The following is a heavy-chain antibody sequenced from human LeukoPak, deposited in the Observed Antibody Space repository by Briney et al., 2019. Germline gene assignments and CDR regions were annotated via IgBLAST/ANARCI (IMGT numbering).Heavy chain of an antibody. V-gene: IGHV3-7*01. CDR1: GFTFSSYW. D-gene: IGHD2-2*01. J-gene: IGHJ5*02. CDR3: ARSLGYCSSTSCYPTGWFDP. CDR2: IKQDGSGK. Sequence: GGSLRLSCAASGFTFSSYWMSWVRQAPGKGLEWVANIKQDGSGKYYVDSVKGRFTISRDNAKNSLYLQMNSLRAEDTAVYYCARSLGYCSSTSCYPTGWFDPWGQGTLVTVSS.